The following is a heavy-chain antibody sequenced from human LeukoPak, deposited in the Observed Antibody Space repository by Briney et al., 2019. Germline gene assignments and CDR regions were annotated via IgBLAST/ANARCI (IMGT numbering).Heavy chain of an antibody. CDR3: AKDLFRWSFDH. CDR1: GLTFSIHW. CDR2: INQDGSDK. V-gene: IGHV3-7*03. J-gene: IGHJ4*02. Sequence: GGSLRLSCAASGLTFSIHWMNWVRQAPGKGLECVANINQDGSDKYYVDSVKGRFTISRDNTKNSLYLQMNSLRAEDTAVYFCAKDLFRWSFDHWGQGNLVTVSS. D-gene: IGHD2-15*01.